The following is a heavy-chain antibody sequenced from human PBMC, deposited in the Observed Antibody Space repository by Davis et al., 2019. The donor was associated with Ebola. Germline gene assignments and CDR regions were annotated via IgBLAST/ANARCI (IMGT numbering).Heavy chain of an antibody. CDR1: GFTFSSYG. J-gene: IGHJ4*02. CDR3: ARGKLGGSAYDSSGYDDY. V-gene: IGHV3-33*05. CDR2: ISYDGSNK. Sequence: GESLKISCAASGFTFSSYGMHWVRQAPGKGLEWVAVISYDGSNKYYADSVKGRFTISRDNSKNTLYLQMNSLRAEDTAVYYCARGKLGGSAYDSSGYDDYWGQGTLVTVSS. D-gene: IGHD3-22*01.